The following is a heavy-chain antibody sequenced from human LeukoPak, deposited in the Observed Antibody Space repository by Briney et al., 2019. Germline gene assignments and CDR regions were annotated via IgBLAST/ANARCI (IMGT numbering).Heavy chain of an antibody. V-gene: IGHV3-30*18. CDR1: GFTFSRYG. J-gene: IGHJ4*02. D-gene: IGHD3-10*01. CDR2: ISYDGSNK. CDR3: AKHVLYSDSGSYYNDY. Sequence: AGSLRLSCAASGFTFSRYGMHWVRQAPGKGLEWAAVISYDGSNKYYADSVKGRFTISRDNSKNTLYLQMNSLRAEDTAVYYCAKHVLYSDSGSYYNDYCGQGTLVTVSS.